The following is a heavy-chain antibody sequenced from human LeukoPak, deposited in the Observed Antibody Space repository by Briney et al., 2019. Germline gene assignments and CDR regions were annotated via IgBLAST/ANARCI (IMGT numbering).Heavy chain of an antibody. CDR3: TKAAYGSGSGYYYGMDV. J-gene: IGHJ6*02. V-gene: IGHV3-23*01. Sequence: PGGSLRLSCAASGFTFSSYAMSWVRQAPVKGLEWVSAISGSGGSTYYADSVKGRFTISRDNSKNTLYLQMNSLRAEDTAVYYCTKAAYGSGSGYYYGMDVWGQGTTVTVSS. CDR2: ISGSGGST. CDR1: GFTFSSYA. D-gene: IGHD3-10*01.